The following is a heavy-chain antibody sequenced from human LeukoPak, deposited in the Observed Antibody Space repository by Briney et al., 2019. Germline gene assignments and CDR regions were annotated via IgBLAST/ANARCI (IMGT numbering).Heavy chain of an antibody. CDR3: AILNYYGSGSYSDEIDY. CDR2: INPNSGGT. Sequence: ASVKVSCKASGYTFTGYYMHWVRQAPRQGLEWMGVINPNSGGTNYAQKFQGRVTMTRGTSIITAYMELSRLRSDDTAVYYCAILNYYGSGSYSDEIDYWGQGTLVTVSS. D-gene: IGHD3-10*01. J-gene: IGHJ4*02. CDR1: GYTFTGYY. V-gene: IGHV1-2*02.